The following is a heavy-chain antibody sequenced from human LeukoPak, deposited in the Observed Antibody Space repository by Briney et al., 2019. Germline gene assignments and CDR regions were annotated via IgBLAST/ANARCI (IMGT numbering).Heavy chain of an antibody. CDR1: GYISTGNY. J-gene: IGHJ5*02. V-gene: IGHV1-69*13. CDR3: ARDRRVGATHNWFDP. CDR2: IIPIFGTA. D-gene: IGHD1-26*01. Sequence: GASVKVSCKAIGYISTGNYTHWVRQAPGQGLEWMGGIIPIFGTANYAQKFQGRVTITADESTSTAYMELSSLRSEDTAVYYCARDRRVGATHNWFDPWGQGTLVTVSS.